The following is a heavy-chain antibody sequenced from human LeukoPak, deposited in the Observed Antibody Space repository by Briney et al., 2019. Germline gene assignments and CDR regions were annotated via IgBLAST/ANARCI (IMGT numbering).Heavy chain of an antibody. J-gene: IGHJ3*01. CDR1: GGSINSDY. D-gene: IGHD2-15*01. Sequence: SETLSLTCTVSGGSINSDYLSWIRQPPGKGLEWIGYINYSGSTNYNPSLKSRVTISVDTSKNQFSLKLSSVTAADTAVYYCARTRFCSGGRCFGDAFDLWGQGTMVTVSS. CDR2: INYSGST. CDR3: ARTRFCSGGRCFGDAFDL. V-gene: IGHV4-59*08.